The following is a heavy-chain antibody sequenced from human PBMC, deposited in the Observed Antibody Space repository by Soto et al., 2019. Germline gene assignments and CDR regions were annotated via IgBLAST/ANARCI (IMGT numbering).Heavy chain of an antibody. Sequence: GGSLRLSCAASGFTFSSYGMHWVRQAPGKGLEWVAVISYDGSNKYYADSVKGRFTISRDNSKNTLYLQINSLKAEDTAVYYCAKDLRVRSSTSCSSGMDVWGQGTTVTVSS. V-gene: IGHV3-30*18. CDR3: AKDLRVRSSTSCSSGMDV. J-gene: IGHJ6*02. D-gene: IGHD2-2*01. CDR2: ISYDGSNK. CDR1: GFTFSSYG.